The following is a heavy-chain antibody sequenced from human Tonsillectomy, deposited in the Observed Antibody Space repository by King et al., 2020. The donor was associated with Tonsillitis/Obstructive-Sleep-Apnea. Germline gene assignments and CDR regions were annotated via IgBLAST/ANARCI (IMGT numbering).Heavy chain of an antibody. Sequence: QLVQSGAEVKKPRASVKVSCKASGYTFTTYGISWVRQAPGQGLEWMGWISAHNGHTNYAQKLQGRLTMTTDTSTSTAYMELRSLRSDDKAVYYCARDSMSHYYDSSDYYTFDYWGQGTLVTVSS. D-gene: IGHD3-22*01. CDR1: GYTFTTYG. J-gene: IGHJ4*02. V-gene: IGHV1-18*01. CDR3: ARDSMSHYYDSSDYYTFDY. CDR2: ISAHNGHT.